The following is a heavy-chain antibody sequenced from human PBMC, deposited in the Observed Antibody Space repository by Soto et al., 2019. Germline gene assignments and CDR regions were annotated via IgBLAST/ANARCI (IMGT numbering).Heavy chain of an antibody. Sequence: QVQLVESGGGVVRPGRSLRLSCAASGFTFSSYGMHWVRQAPGKGLEWVAVIWYDGSNKYYADSVKGRFTISRDNSKNTLYLQMNSLRAEDTAVYYCARKDGAFDIWGQGTMVTVSS. CDR3: ARKDGAFDI. J-gene: IGHJ3*02. CDR2: IWYDGSNK. CDR1: GFTFSSYG. V-gene: IGHV3-33*01.